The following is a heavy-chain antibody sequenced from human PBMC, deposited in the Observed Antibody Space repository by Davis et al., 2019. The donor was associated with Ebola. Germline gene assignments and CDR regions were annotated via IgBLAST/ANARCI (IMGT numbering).Heavy chain of an antibody. J-gene: IGHJ5*02. CDR1: GGSISSHY. D-gene: IGHD2-2*01. V-gene: IGHV4-59*11. CDR2: IYYSGST. Sequence: PSETLSLTCTVSGGSISSHYWSRIRQPPGKGLEWIGYIYYSGSTNYNPSLKSRVTISVDTSKNQFSLKLSSVTAADTAVYYCARDLWSSTLNPWGQGTLVTVSS. CDR3: ARDLWSSTLNP.